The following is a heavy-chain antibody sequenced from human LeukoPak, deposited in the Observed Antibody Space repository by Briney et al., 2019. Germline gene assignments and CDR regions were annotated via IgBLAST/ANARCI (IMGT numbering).Heavy chain of an antibody. Sequence: SETLSLTCAVYGGSFSGYYWSWIRQPPGKGLEWIGEINHSGSTNYNPSLKSRVTISVDTSKNQFSLKLSSVTAADTAVYYCARAAVDSSGYLFRHYFDYWGQGTLVTVSS. D-gene: IGHD3-22*01. J-gene: IGHJ4*02. V-gene: IGHV4-34*01. CDR1: GGSFSGYY. CDR3: ARAAVDSSGYLFRHYFDY. CDR2: INHSGST.